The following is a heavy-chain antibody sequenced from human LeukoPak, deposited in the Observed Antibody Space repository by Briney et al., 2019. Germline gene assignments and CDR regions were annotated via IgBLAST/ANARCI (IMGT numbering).Heavy chain of an antibody. CDR1: GGPFGGYY. CDR3: ARRYSSGWYQAFDY. V-gene: IGHV4-34*01. Sequence: SETLSLTCAVYGGPFGGYYWSWIRQPPGKGLEWIGEINHSGSTNYNPSLKSRVTISVDTSKNQFSLKLSSVTAADTAVYYCARRYSSGWYQAFDYWGQGTLVTVSS. CDR2: INHSGST. J-gene: IGHJ4*02. D-gene: IGHD6-19*01.